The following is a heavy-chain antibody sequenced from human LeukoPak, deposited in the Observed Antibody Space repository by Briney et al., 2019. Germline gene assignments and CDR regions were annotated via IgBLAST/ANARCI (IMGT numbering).Heavy chain of an antibody. Sequence: SVKVSCKASGGTFSSYAISWVRQAPGQGLEWMGGIIPIFGTANYAQKFQGRVTITADESTSTAYMELSSLRPEDTAVYYCAGYHDYGDYRAFDIWGQGTMVTVSS. D-gene: IGHD4-17*01. J-gene: IGHJ3*02. CDR2: IIPIFGTA. CDR3: AGYHDYGDYRAFDI. CDR1: GGTFSSYA. V-gene: IGHV1-69*01.